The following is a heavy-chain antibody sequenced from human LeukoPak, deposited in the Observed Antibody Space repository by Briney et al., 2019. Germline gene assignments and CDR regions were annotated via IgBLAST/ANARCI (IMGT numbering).Heavy chain of an antibody. CDR3: ARDTVDTAHWYFDL. D-gene: IGHD5-18*01. CDR1: GGSISSYY. CDR2: IYYSGST. J-gene: IGHJ2*01. Sequence: SETLSLTCTVSGGSISSYYWSWIRQPPGKGLEWIGYIYYSGSTNYNPSLKSRVTISVDTSKNQFSLKLCSVTAADTAVYYCARDTVDTAHWYFDLWGRGTLVTVSS. V-gene: IGHV4-59*01.